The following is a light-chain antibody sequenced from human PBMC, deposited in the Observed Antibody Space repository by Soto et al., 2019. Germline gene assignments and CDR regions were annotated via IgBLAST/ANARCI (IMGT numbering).Light chain of an antibody. CDR1: QTIRSN. J-gene: IGKJ2*01. Sequence: EIVLTQSPATLSVSPGERATLSCRASQTIRSNLAWYQQKPGQAPRLLICDASSRATGIPARFNGSGSGTEFTLTISSLESEDLAVYYCQQYYNWPPYTFGQGTKLETK. CDR2: DAS. CDR3: QQYYNWPPYT. V-gene: IGKV3-15*01.